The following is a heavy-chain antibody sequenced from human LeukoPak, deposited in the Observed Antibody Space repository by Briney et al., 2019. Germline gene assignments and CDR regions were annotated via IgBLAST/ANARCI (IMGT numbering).Heavy chain of an antibody. CDR2: IYSGGST. V-gene: IGHV3-53*05. D-gene: IGHD3-3*01. Sequence: LSLTCTVSGGSIGSGDYYWSWIRQPPGKGLEWVSVIYSGGSTYYADSVKGRFTISRDNSKNTLYLQMNSLRAEDTAVYYCARDFWFDYWGQGTLVTVSS. CDR3: ARDFWFDY. J-gene: IGHJ4*02. CDR1: GGSIGSGDYY.